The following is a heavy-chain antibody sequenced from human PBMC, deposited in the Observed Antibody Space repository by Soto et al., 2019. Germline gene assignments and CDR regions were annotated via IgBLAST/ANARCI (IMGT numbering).Heavy chain of an antibody. CDR2: ISSSGSTI. Sequence: EVQLVESGGGLVQPGGSLRLSCAASGFTFSSYEMNWVRQAPGKGLEWVSYISSSGSTIYYADSVKGRFTISRDNAKNSLYLQMNSLRAEDTAVYYCARYNSGSYHGNRFWNQHDYWGQGTLVTVSS. CDR3: ARYNSGSYHGNRFWNQHDY. V-gene: IGHV3-48*03. J-gene: IGHJ4*02. CDR1: GFTFSSYE. D-gene: IGHD1-26*01.